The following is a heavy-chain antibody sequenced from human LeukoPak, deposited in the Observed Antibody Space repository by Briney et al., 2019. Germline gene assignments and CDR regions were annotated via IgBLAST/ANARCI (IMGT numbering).Heavy chain of an antibody. CDR3: ARGYRGYSYGYDY. CDR2: IRTSGYTI. V-gene: IGHV3-48*03. J-gene: IGHJ4*02. Sequence: PGGSLTLSCAASGFSFSSYEMNWVRQAPGQGLEGLAYIRTSGYTIYYADSVKGRFTISRDNAKNSLYLQRNSLRAEDTAIYYCARGYRGYSYGYDYWGQETLVTVSS. D-gene: IGHD5-18*01. CDR1: GFSFSSYE.